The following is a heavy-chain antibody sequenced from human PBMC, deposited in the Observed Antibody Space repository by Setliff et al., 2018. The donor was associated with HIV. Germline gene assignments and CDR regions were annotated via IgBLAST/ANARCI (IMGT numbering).Heavy chain of an antibody. CDR2: IKQDGSEK. V-gene: IGHV3-7*01. D-gene: IGHD3-10*01. CDR3: ARKLRPGHGVDV. J-gene: IGHJ6*02. Sequence: PGGSLRLSCAASGFTFSNYWMNWVRQAPGKGLEWVANIKQDGSEKYYVDSVKGRFTISRDDAKNSMDLQMNSLRAEDTAIYYCARKLRPGHGVDVWGQGTTVTV. CDR1: GFTFSNYW.